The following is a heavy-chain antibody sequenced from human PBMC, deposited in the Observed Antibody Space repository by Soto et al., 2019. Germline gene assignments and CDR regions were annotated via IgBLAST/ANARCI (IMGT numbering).Heavy chain of an antibody. V-gene: IGHV4-31*03. Sequence: SETLSLTCTVSGGSISSGGYYWSWLRQHPGKGLEWIGYIYYSGSTYYNPSLKSRVTISVDTSKNQFSLKLSSVTAADTAVYYCALGVPYYYYMDVWGKGTTVTVSS. CDR1: GGSISSGGYY. CDR3: ALGVPYYYYMDV. D-gene: IGHD2-8*01. CDR2: IYYSGST. J-gene: IGHJ6*03.